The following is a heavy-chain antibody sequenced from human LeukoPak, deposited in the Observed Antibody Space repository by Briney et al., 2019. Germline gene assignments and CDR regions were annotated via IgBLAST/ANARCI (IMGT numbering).Heavy chain of an antibody. Sequence: SETLSLTCTVSGGSISSYYWSWIRQPAGKGLEWIGRIDISGSTNDNPSLKSRVTMSVDTSKNQFSQKLSSVTAADTAFYYCAGLYYYDSSGFDPWGQGTLVTVSS. V-gene: IGHV4-4*07. J-gene: IGHJ5*02. CDR2: IDISGST. D-gene: IGHD3-22*01. CDR3: AGLYYYDSSGFDP. CDR1: GGSISSYY.